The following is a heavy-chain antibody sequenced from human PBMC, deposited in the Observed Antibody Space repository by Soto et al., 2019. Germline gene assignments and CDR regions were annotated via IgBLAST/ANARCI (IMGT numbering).Heavy chain of an antibody. CDR1: GGAVSSGTYY. Sequence: SETLSLTCTVSGGAVSSGTYYWSWIRQPPGKGLEWIGHIYFTGSTNYNPSLKSRITMSLDTSRNQFSLKLSSVTAADTAVYYCTRGPPRVQWFDPWGLGTLVTVSS. V-gene: IGHV4-61*01. J-gene: IGHJ5*02. CDR3: TRGPPRVQWFDP. CDR2: IYFTGST.